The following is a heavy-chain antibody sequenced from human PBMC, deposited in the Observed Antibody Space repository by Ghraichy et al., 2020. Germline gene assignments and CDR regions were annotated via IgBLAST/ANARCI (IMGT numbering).Heavy chain of an antibody. Sequence: GGSLRLSCAASGFTFSSYGMHWVRQAPGKGLEWVAVMWYDGSNKFYADSVKGRFTISRDNSKNTLYLQMNSLRAEDTAVYYCARDIFDSGSCLDYWGQGTLVTVSS. D-gene: IGHD3-10*01. V-gene: IGHV3-33*01. CDR1: GFTFSSYG. J-gene: IGHJ4*02. CDR3: ARDIFDSGSCLDY. CDR2: MWYDGSNK.